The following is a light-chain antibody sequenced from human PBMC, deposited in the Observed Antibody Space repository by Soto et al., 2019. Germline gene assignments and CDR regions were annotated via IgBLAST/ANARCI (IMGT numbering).Light chain of an antibody. Sequence: EIVWTQSPGTLSLSPGERATLSCRARQSVSDSYLAWYQQKPGQAPRLLIYASSRATGIPDRFSGSGSGTDVTLTISRLEPEDFAVYYCQHYGTSALFGPGTTVDIK. CDR3: QHYGTSAL. V-gene: IGKV3-20*01. CDR1: QSVSDSY. J-gene: IGKJ3*01. CDR2: AS.